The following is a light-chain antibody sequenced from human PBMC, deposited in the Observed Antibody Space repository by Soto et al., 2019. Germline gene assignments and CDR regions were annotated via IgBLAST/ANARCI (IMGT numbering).Light chain of an antibody. J-gene: IGKJ5*01. V-gene: IGKV3-11*01. CDR3: QQRSNWPPIT. CDR2: DAS. Sequence: EIVLTQSPATLSLSPGERATLSCRASQSVSSYLAWYQQKPGQAPRLHFYDASNRATGIPARFSGSGSGTDFTLTISSLEPEDFAVYYCQQRSNWPPITFGQGTRLEIK. CDR1: QSVSSY.